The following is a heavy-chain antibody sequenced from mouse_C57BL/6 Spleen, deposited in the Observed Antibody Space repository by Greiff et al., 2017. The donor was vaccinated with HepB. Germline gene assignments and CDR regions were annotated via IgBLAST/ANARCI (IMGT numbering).Heavy chain of an antibody. J-gene: IGHJ4*01. V-gene: IGHV1-52*01. CDR3: AREQLGLLDY. D-gene: IGHD4-1*02. CDR1: GYTFTSYW. Sequence: QVQLQQPGAELVRPGSSVKLSCKASGYTFTSYWMRWVKQRPIQGLEWIGNIDPSDSDTHYNQKFKDKATLTVDKSSSTAYMQLSSLTSEDSAVYYCAREQLGLLDYWGQGTSVTVSS. CDR2: IDPSDSDT.